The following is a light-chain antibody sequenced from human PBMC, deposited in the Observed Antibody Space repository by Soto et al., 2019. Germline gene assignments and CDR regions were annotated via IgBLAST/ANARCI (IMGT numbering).Light chain of an antibody. CDR3: KQRSNWPPMYT. CDR2: DAS. CDR1: QSVSSY. J-gene: IGKJ2*01. V-gene: IGKV3-11*01. Sequence: EIVLTQSPATLSLSPGERATLSCRASQSVSSYLAWYQQKPGQAPRLLIYDASNRATGIPARFSGSGSGTDFTLNISSLEPEDFAVYYCKQRSNWPPMYTFGQGTKLDIK.